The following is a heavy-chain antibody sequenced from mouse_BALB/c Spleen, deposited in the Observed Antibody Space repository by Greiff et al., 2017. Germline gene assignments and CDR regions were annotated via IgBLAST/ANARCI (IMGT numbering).Heavy chain of an antibody. D-gene: IGHD2-14*01. CDR2: ISDGGSYT. CDR3: ARDYNRYDLWAMDY. J-gene: IGHJ4*01. Sequence: DVMLVASGGGLVKPGWPLTLSCAASGFTFSDYYMYWVRQTPEKRLEWVATISDGGSYTYYPDSVKGRFTISRDNAKNNLYLQMSSLKSEDTAMYYCARDYNRYDLWAMDYWGQGTSVTVAS. V-gene: IGHV5-4*02. CDR1: GFTFSDYY.